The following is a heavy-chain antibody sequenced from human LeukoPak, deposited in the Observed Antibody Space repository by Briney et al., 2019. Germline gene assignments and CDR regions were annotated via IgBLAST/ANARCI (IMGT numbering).Heavy chain of an antibody. Sequence: PSETLSLTCTVSGGSISSYYWSWIRQPPGKGLEWIGYIYYSRSTYYNPSLKSRVTISVDTSKNQFSLKLSSVTAADTAVYYCARRRSSGWGASFFDYWGQGTLVTVSS. J-gene: IGHJ4*02. CDR2: IYYSRST. CDR3: ARRRSSGWGASFFDY. CDR1: GGSISSYY. V-gene: IGHV4-59*12. D-gene: IGHD6-19*01.